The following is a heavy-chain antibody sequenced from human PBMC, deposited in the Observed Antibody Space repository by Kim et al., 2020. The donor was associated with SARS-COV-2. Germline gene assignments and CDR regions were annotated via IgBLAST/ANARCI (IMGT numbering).Heavy chain of an antibody. CDR3: AGAAPYYHDSTSSSGAFDF. J-gene: IGHJ3*01. Sequence: SVKVSCKASGGTFSNYALSWVRQAPGQGLIWMGGIIPISGSPNYAQKFQGRVTITADESTTTAYMELSSLRYEDTAVYYCAGAAPYYHDSTSSSGAFDFGGQGTMVTVSS. D-gene: IGHD3-22*01. CDR2: IIPISGSP. V-gene: IGHV1-69*13. CDR1: GGTFSNYA.